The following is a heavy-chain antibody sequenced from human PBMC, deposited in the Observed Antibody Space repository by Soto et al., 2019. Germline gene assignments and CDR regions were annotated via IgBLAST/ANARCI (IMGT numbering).Heavy chain of an antibody. CDR2: IHYSGTT. D-gene: IGHD2-21*02. Sequence: QVQLHESGPRLVKPSETLSLTCTVSGGSINSYYWHWIRQPPGEGLEWIGYIHYSGTTKYDASLRSRAIISRDASKNQFSLTLNSVTAGDTAVYFWARGAYCGVDCFFWCDSWGQGTLVTVS. J-gene: IGHJ5*01. CDR3: ARGAYCGVDCFFWCDS. V-gene: IGHV4-59*01. CDR1: GGSINSYY.